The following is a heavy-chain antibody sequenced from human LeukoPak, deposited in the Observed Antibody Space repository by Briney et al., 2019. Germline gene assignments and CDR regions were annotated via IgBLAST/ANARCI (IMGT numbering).Heavy chain of an antibody. CDR2: ISSSSSTI. CDR3: ARARYSSSWYFDY. Sequence: PGGSLRLSCAASGFTFSDYYMSWIRQAPGKGLEWVSYISSSSSTIYYADSVKGRFTISRDNAKNSLYLQMNSLRDEDTAVYYCARARYSSSWYFDYWGQGTLVTVSS. J-gene: IGHJ4*02. D-gene: IGHD6-13*01. V-gene: IGHV3-11*04. CDR1: GFTFSDYY.